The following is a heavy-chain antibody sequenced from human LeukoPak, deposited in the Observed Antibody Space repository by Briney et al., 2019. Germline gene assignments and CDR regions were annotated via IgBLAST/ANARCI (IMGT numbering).Heavy chain of an antibody. CDR1: GFTFSSYA. J-gene: IGHJ5*02. CDR3: ASCSSTSCYNWFDP. V-gene: IGHV3-23*01. D-gene: IGHD2-2*01. CDR2: ISGSGGST. Sequence: GGSLRLSCAASGFTFSSYAMSWVRQALGKGLEWVSAISGSGGSTYYADSVKGRFTISRDNSKNTLYLQMNSLRAEDTAVYYCASCSSTSCYNWFDPWGQGTLVTVSS.